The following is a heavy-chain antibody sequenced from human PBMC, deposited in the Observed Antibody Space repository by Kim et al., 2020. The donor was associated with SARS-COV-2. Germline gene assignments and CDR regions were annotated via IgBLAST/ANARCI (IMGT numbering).Heavy chain of an antibody. V-gene: IGHV1-69*04. J-gene: IGHJ4*02. CDR3: ARDRSIVGATVFDY. D-gene: IGHD1-26*01. CDR1: GGTFSSYA. Sequence: SVKVSCKASGGTFSSYAISWVRQAPGQGLEWMGRIIPILGIANYAQKFQGRGTITADKSTSTAYMELSSLRSEDTAVYYCARDRSIVGATVFDYWGQGTLVTVSS. CDR2: IIPILGIA.